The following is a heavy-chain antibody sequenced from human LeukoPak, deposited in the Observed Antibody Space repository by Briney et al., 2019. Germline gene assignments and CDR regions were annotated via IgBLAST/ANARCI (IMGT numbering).Heavy chain of an antibody. CDR2: ISGSGGST. CDR1: GFTFSSYA. V-gene: IGHV3-23*01. D-gene: IGHD5-18*01. CDR3: AKDLLQLWAPPIDY. J-gene: IGHJ4*02. Sequence: GGSLRLSCAASGFTFSSYAMSWVRQAPGKGLEWVSAISGSGGSTYYADSVRGRFTISRDNSKNTLYLQMNSLRAEDTAVYYCAKDLLQLWAPPIDYWGQGTLVTVSS.